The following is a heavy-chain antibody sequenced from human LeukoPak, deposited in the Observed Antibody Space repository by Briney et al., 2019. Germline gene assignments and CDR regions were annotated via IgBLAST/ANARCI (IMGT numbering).Heavy chain of an antibody. D-gene: IGHD5-24*01. CDR1: GFTFSTYS. Sequence: GGSLRLSCSASGFTFSTYSMSWVRRAPGKGLEWVANIKQDGSEKYYVDSVKGRFTVSRDNAENSLYLQMNSLRAEDTAVYYCARVPRGDGYNYPWDYYYYMDVWGKGTTVTISS. J-gene: IGHJ6*03. CDR3: ARVPRGDGYNYPWDYYYYMDV. V-gene: IGHV3-7*03. CDR2: IKQDGSEK.